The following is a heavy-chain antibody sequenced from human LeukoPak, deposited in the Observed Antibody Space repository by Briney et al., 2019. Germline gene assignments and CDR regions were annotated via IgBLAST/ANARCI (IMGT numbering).Heavy chain of an antibody. D-gene: IGHD6-19*01. CDR3: AKDLYTVPGACDF. CDR1: GFSFTSYA. Sequence: SGGSLRLSCAASGFSFTSYAVSWVRQAPGKGLEWISGISGKYETTYYPDSVEGRFTISSDISKNTVYLEMKSLKVEDAAVYYCAKDLYTVPGACDFWGQGAPVTVSS. J-gene: IGHJ4*02. CDR2: ISGKYETT. V-gene: IGHV3-23*01.